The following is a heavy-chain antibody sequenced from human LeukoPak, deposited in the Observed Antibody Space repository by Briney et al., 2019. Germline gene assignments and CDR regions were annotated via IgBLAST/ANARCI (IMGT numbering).Heavy chain of an antibody. V-gene: IGHV4-61*02. CDR2: IYTSGST. CDR1: GYSISSGYY. J-gene: IGHJ4*02. CDR3: ARASIYDSSGYYGRDYFDY. D-gene: IGHD3-22*01. Sequence: KPSETLSLTCAVSGYSISSGYYWSWIRQPAGKGLEWIGRIYTSGSTNYNPSLKSRVTISVDTSKNQFSLKLSSVTAADTAVYYCARASIYDSSGYYGRDYFDYWGQGTLVTVSP.